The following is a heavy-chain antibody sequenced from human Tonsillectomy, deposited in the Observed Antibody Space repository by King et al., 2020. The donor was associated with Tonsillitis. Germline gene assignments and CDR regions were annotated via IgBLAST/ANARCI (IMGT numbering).Heavy chain of an antibody. CDR2: ISYDGSNK. CDR1: GFTFSSYG. V-gene: IGHV3-30*18. CDR3: VKDSVGSASFSILTQYYYYYGMDG. D-gene: IGHD6-6*01. Sequence: VQLVESGGGVVQPGRSLRLSCAASGFTFSSYGMHWVRQAPGKGLEWVAVISYDGSNKYYAASVKGRFTISRDHSKNTLYLQMNSLRAEDTAVYYCVKDSVGSASFSILTQYYYYYGMDGWGQGTTVTVSS. J-gene: IGHJ6*02.